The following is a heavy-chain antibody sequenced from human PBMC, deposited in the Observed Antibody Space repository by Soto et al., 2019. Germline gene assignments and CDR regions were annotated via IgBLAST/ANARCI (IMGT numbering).Heavy chain of an antibody. CDR1: GFTFSSYA. CDR3: ARELHGSGNAFDI. CDR2: ISYDGSNK. D-gene: IGHD6-19*01. Sequence: QVQLVESGGGVVQPGRSLRLSCAASGFTFSSYAMHWVRQAPGKGLEWVAAISYDGSNKYYADSVKGRFTISRDNSKNTLYLQMNSLRAEDTAVYYCARELHGSGNAFDIWGQGTIVAVSS. J-gene: IGHJ3*02. V-gene: IGHV3-30-3*01.